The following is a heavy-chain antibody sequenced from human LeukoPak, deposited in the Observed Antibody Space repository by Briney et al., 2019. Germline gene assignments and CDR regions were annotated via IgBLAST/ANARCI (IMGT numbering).Heavy chain of an antibody. Sequence: ASVKVSCKASGFTFTNSFIHWVRQGPGQGLEWMGIIDSGAGNASYAQEFQGRIIMTIDTSTSTVYMELSSLTSDDTALYFCTRGGDQDFDHWGQGTLVIVSS. CDR3: TRGGDQDFDH. J-gene: IGHJ4*02. CDR2: IDSGAGNA. V-gene: IGHV1-46*01. CDR1: GFTFTNSF.